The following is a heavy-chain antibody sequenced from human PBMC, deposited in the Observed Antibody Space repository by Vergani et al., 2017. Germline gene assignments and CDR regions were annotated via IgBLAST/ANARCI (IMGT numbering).Heavy chain of an antibody. Sequence: QVQLPQWGAGLLKPSETLSLTCAVYGGSFSGYYWSWVRQPPGKGLEWIGEINHSGSTNYNPSLKSRVTITGDTSKNQFSLKLSSVTAADTAVYSCARGNPEANKQLFGGGGYYYYYGMDVWGQGTTVTVSS. CDR2: INHSGST. CDR3: ARGNPEANKQLFGGGGYYYYYGMDV. D-gene: IGHD6-6*01. J-gene: IGHJ6*02. V-gene: IGHV4-34*01. CDR1: GGSFSGYY.